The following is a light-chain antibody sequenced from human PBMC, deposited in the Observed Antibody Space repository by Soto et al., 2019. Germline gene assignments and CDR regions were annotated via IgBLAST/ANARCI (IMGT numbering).Light chain of an antibody. CDR1: QSVSSN. CDR2: DAS. V-gene: IGKV3-15*01. CDR3: QQYNNWGT. J-gene: IGKJ1*01. Sequence: EIVMTQSPGTMSVSQGERATLSCRASQSVSSNLAWYQQKPGQAPRLLIYDASTRATGIPARFSGSGSGTEFTLTISSLQSEDFAVYYCQQYNNWGTFGQGTKV.